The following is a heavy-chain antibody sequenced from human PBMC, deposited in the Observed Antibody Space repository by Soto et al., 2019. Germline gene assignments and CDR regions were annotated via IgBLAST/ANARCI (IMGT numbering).Heavy chain of an antibody. CDR3: FLFQAEDGIRDTVPVSAFLLNRSSDL. CDR2: SSGSGGSI. Sequence: PEKRLEWVTASSGSGGSIYYADPVKGRFTISRDTSNNPLYLQMNSLRAEETAVYYCFLFQAEDGIRDTVPVSAFLLNRSSDL. D-gene: IGHD2-15*01. J-gene: IGHJ2*01. V-gene: IGHV3-23*01.